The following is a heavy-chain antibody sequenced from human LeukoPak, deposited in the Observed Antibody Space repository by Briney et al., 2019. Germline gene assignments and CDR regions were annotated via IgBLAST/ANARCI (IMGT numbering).Heavy chain of an antibody. CDR2: INPNSGGT. CDR3: ARDIVSSFLKGATVTHVFDY. Sequence: ASVKVSCKASGYTFTGYYIHWVRQAPGQGLEWMGWINPNSGGTNYQGWVTMTRDTSISTVYMELSRLRSDDTAVYYCARDIVSSFLKGATVTHVFDYWGQGTLVTVSS. D-gene: IGHD4-17*01. CDR1: GYTFTGYY. J-gene: IGHJ4*02. V-gene: IGHV1-2*04.